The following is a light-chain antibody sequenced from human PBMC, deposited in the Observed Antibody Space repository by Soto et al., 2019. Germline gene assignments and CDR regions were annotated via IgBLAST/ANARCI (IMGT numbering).Light chain of an antibody. CDR3: QQSYNTPWT. CDR2: AAS. J-gene: IGKJ1*01. Sequence: DILMTQSPSSLSASVGDRVTITCRASPSISSYLNWYQQKPGKAPNLLIYAASSFQSGVPSRFSGSGSGTDFTLSISSLQPEDFATYYCQQSYNTPWTFGQGTKVDIK. V-gene: IGKV1-39*01. CDR1: PSISSY.